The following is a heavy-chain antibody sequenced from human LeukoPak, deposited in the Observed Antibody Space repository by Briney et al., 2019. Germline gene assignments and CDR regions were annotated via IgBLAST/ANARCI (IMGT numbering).Heavy chain of an antibody. CDR2: IYYSGST. V-gene: IGHV4-39*07. D-gene: IGHD5-18*01. CDR3: AREQTTAMAQPYFDY. Sequence: PSETLSLTCTVSGGSISSSSYYWGWIRQPPGKGLEWIGSIYYSGSTYYNPSLKSRVTISVDTSKNQFSLKLSPVTAADTAVYYCAREQTTAMAQPYFDYWGQGTLVTVSS. CDR1: GGSISSSSYY. J-gene: IGHJ4*02.